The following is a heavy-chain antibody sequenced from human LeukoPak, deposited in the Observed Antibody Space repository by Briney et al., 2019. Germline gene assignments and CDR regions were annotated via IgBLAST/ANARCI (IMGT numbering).Heavy chain of an antibody. CDR2: INGDGSWT. J-gene: IGHJ4*02. V-gene: IGHV3-74*01. CDR1: GNYW. D-gene: IGHD2-2*01. CDR3: VSFYEAY. Sequence: GGSLRLSCAASGNYWMHWVRQAPGKGLVWVSHINGDGSWTTYADSVKGRFTISKDNAKNTVYLQMNNLRAEDTAVYYCVSFYEAYWGRGTLVTVSS.